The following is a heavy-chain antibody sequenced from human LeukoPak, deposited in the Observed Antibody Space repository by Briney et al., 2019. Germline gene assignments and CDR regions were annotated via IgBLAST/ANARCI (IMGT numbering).Heavy chain of an antibody. Sequence: ASMKVSCKASGYTFTSYYMHWVRQAPGQGLAWMGIINPSGGSTSYAQKFQGRVTMTTDTSTSTAYMELRSLRSDDTAVYYCARDRVAVTGFVRPYDYWGQGTLVTVSS. V-gene: IGHV1-46*01. D-gene: IGHD6-19*01. CDR2: INPSGGST. CDR1: GYTFTSYY. J-gene: IGHJ4*02. CDR3: ARDRVAVTGFVRPYDY.